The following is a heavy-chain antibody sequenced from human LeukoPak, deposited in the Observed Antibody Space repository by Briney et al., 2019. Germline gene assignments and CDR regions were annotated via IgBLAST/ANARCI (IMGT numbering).Heavy chain of an antibody. Sequence: SETLSLTCAVYGGSFSGSYWSWIRQSPEKGLEWIGEINNSGSTNYNPSLKSRVTISVDTSKNQFSLKLSSVTAADTAVYYCARLAYYDFLFPYMDVWGKGTTVTISS. V-gene: IGHV4-34*01. CDR3: ARLAYYDFLFPYMDV. CDR2: INNSGST. J-gene: IGHJ6*03. D-gene: IGHD3-3*01. CDR1: GGSFSGSY.